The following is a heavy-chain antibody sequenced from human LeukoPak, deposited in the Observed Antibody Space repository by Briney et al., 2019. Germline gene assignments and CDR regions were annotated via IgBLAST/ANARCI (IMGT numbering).Heavy chain of an antibody. CDR3: SSALGTAGWFDP. J-gene: IGHJ5*02. CDR1: GGSINSYY. CDR2: IYYSGST. V-gene: IGHV4-59*01. D-gene: IGHD6-13*01. Sequence: PSETLSLTCTVSGGSINSYYWSWIRQPPGKGLEWIGYIYYSGSTNYNPSFKSRVTISVDTSKNQFSLYLSTVTAADAAVYYCSSALGTAGWFDPWGQGTLVTVSS.